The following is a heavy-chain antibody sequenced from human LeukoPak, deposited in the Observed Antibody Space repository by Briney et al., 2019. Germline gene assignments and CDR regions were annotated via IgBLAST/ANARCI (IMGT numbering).Heavy chain of an antibody. V-gene: IGHV1-18*01. CDR1: GYTFTNYA. CDR3: ARDVGEGFCSGGSCSDY. CDR2: ISAYNGNT. Sequence: VSVKVSCKASGYTFTNYAISWVRQAPGQGLEWMGWISAYNGNTNYAQKLQGRVTMTTDTSTSTVYMELRGLRSDDTAVYYCARDVGEGFCSGGSCSDYWGQGTLVTVSS. J-gene: IGHJ4*02. D-gene: IGHD2-15*01.